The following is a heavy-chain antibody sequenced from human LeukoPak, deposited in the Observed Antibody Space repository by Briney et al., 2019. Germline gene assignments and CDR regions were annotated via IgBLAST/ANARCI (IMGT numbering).Heavy chain of an antibody. CDR1: GGSFSGYY. D-gene: IGHD6-19*01. Sequence: SETLSLTCAVYGGSFSGYYWSWLRQPPGKGLEWVGEINHSRSTNYNPSLKSRVTISVDTSKNQFSLKLSSVTAADTAVYYCARGPNSSGWYVNYWGQGTLVTVSS. J-gene: IGHJ4*02. CDR2: INHSRST. V-gene: IGHV4-34*01. CDR3: ARGPNSSGWYVNY.